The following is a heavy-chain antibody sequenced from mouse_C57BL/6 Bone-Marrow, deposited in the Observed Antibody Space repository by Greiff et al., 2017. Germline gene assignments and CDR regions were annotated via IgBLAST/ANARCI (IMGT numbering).Heavy chain of an antibody. CDR1: GYTFTSYW. D-gene: IGHD2-5*01. CDR2: IDPSDSET. J-gene: IGHJ1*03. Sequence: QVQLQQPGAELVRPGSSVKLSCKASGYTFTSYWMHWVKQRPIQGLEWIGNIDPSDSETHYNQKFKDKATLTVDKSSSTAYMQLSSLTSEDSAVYYCARPYYSNWGYFDVWGTGTTVTVSS. CDR3: ARPYYSNWGYFDV. V-gene: IGHV1-52*01.